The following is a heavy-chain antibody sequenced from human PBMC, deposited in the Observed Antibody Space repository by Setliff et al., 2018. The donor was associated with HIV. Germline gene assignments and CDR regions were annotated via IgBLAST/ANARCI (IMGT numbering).Heavy chain of an antibody. V-gene: IGHV4-39*01. CDR2: IYYNGIT. D-gene: IGHD2-21*01. Sequence: PSETLSLTCAVSGGSIGTTTYYWGWIRQPPGKGLEWIGSIYYNGITYYNPSLKGRFTISVDTSKNQFSLKVTSVTAADTAVYYCARVPVAGANWFDPWGLGTLVTVSS. CDR1: GGSIGTTTYY. J-gene: IGHJ5*02. CDR3: ARVPVAGANWFDP.